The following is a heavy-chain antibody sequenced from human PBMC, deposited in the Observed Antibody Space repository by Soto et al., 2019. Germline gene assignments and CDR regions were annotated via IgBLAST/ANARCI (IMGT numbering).Heavy chain of an antibody. V-gene: IGHV1-69*01. J-gene: IGHJ4*02. D-gene: IGHD3-22*01. Sequence: QVQLVQSGAEVRKPGSSVRVSCKASGGSFNRHTISWVRQAPGQGLEWMGGIIPIFGTANHAQKSQCRVTIIADESTSTVYMELSSLRSDDTAIYYCARGWGYDSTDYYYAYWGQGTLVIVSS. CDR2: IIPIFGTA. CDR3: ARGWGYDSTDYYYAY. CDR1: GGSFNRHT.